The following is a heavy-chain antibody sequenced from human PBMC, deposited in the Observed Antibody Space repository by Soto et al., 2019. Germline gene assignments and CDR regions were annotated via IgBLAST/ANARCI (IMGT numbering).Heavy chain of an antibody. J-gene: IGHJ4*02. CDR1: GYTFTSCY. Sequence: ASVKVSCKASGYTFTSCYMHWVRQAPGQGLEWMGIINPSGGSTSYAQKFQGRVTMTRDTSTSTVYMELSSLRSEDTAVYYCATIPHSGYAPGYRGQGTLVTVSS. V-gene: IGHV1-46*03. CDR3: ATIPHSGYAPGY. D-gene: IGHD5-12*01. CDR2: INPSGGST.